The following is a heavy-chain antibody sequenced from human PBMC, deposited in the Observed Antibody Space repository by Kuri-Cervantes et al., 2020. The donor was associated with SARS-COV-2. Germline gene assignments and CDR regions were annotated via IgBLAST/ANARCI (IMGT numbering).Heavy chain of an antibody. CDR3: ARNYYGSGSYSDY. J-gene: IGHJ4*02. CDR1: GGSISSSSYY. Sequence: SETLSLTCTVSGGSISSSSYYWGWIRQPPGKGLEWIGSIYYSGSTYYNPSLKSRVTISVDTSKNQFSLKLSSVTAADTAVYYCARNYYGSGSYSDYWGQGTLVTVSS. V-gene: IGHV4-39*01. D-gene: IGHD3-10*01. CDR2: IYYSGST.